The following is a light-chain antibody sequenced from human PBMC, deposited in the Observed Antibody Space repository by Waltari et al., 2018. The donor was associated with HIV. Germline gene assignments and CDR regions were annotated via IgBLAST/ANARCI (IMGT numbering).Light chain of an antibody. Sequence: SYVLTHAPSVSVAPGPTATISCGHIGRNSVQWYRQKPGRAPLLVVLDDVDRSSGIPARFSGARSGERATLTISGVEAGDEADYYCQVWDRSYKEAVFGGGT. V-gene: IGLV3-21*02. CDR2: DDV. CDR1: HIGRNS. CDR3: QVWDRSYKEAV. J-gene: IGLJ2*01.